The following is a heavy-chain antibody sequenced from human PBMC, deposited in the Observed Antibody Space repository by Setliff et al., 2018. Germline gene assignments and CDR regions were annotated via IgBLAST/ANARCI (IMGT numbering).Heavy chain of an antibody. CDR1: GYTFTSYA. J-gene: IGHJ6*02. CDR2: INAGNGNT. D-gene: IGHD2-15*01. Sequence: VASVKVSCKASGYTFTSYAMHWVRQAPGQRLEWMGWINAGNGNTKYSQKFQGRVTITRDTSASTAYMELSSLRSEDTAVYYCAREPHLRYCSGGSCYSLLMDVWGQETTVTVSS. V-gene: IGHV1-3*01. CDR3: AREPHLRYCSGGSCYSLLMDV.